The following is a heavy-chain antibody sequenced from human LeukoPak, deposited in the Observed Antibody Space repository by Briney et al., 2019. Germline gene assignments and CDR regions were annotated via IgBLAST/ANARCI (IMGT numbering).Heavy chain of an antibody. CDR3: ARAVTDGYSLDFYFDF. Sequence: SGGSLRLSCGVSDLTVASTYMSWLRQAPGKGLEWVSTIYRNGNTFYADSVKGRCTISRDTSKNTLNLEMNSLGVEDTAVYYCARAVTDGYSLDFYFDFWGLGTLVTVSS. D-gene: IGHD5-24*01. CDR2: IYRNGNT. V-gene: IGHV3-53*01. J-gene: IGHJ4*02. CDR1: DLTVASTY.